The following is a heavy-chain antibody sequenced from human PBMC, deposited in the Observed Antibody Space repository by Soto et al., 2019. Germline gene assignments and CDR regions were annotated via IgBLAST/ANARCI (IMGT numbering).Heavy chain of an antibody. Sequence: DVHLLESGGHLVQPGGSLRLSCAASGFTFSSYAMSWVRQAPGKGLEWVSSVSAGGDMTYYSDSVKGRFTSSRDNSNNALLLQMNSLRIEDTALYYSARGDRGGSGSPATYYYSGLDVWGQGTTVTVS. CDR2: VSAGGDMT. D-gene: IGHD3-10*01. J-gene: IGHJ6*02. V-gene: IGHV3-23*01. CDR1: GFTFSSYA. CDR3: ARGDRGGSGSPATYYYSGLDV.